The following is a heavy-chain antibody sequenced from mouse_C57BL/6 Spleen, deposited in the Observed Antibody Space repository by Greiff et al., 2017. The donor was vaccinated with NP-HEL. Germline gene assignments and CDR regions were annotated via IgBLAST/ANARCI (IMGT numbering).Heavy chain of an antibody. CDR3: AREGYYGSSFDY. J-gene: IGHJ2*01. D-gene: IGHD1-1*01. Sequence: QVQLKQPGAELVKPGASVKLSCKASGYTFTSYWMHWVKQRPGQGLEWIGMIHPNSGSTNYNEKFKSKATLTVDKSSSTAYMQLSSLTSEDSAVYYCAREGYYGSSFDYWGQGTTLTVSS. CDR1: GYTFTSYW. V-gene: IGHV1-64*01. CDR2: IHPNSGST.